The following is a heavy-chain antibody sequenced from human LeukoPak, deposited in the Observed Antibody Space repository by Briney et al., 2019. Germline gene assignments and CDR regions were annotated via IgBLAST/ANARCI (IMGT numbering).Heavy chain of an antibody. CDR1: ASTFSSDW. J-gene: IGHJ4*02. CDR3: VRASGTDSGGNVHIDH. Sequence: HPGGSLRLSCAASASTFSSDWMHWVRQAPGKGLLWVSRINSDGSSTNYADSVKGRFTISRDNAKNMLYLQMNSLRAEDTAVYYCVRASGTDSGGNVHIDHWGQGILVTVSS. D-gene: IGHD2-15*01. V-gene: IGHV3-74*01. CDR2: INSDGSST.